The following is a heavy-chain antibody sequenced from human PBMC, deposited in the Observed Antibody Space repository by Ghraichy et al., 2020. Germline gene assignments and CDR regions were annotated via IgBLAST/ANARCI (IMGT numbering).Heavy chain of an antibody. CDR1: GFTVSSNY. V-gene: IGHV3-66*01. J-gene: IGHJ4*02. CDR2: IYSGGST. Sequence: GESLNISCAASGFTVSSNYMSWVRQAPGKGLEWVSVIYSGGSTYYADSVKGRFTISRDNSKNTLYLQMNSLRAEDTAVYYCARDRDGYNEGIFDYWGQGTLVTVSS. CDR3: ARDRDGYNEGIFDY. D-gene: IGHD5-24*01.